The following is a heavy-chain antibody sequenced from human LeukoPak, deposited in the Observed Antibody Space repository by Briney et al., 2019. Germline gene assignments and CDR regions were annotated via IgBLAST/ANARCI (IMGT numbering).Heavy chain of an antibody. J-gene: IGHJ3*02. D-gene: IGHD5-24*01. CDR3: ARDRRDTWINAFDI. CDR1: GYTFTGYY. Sequence: GASVKVSCKASGYTFTGYYMHWVRQAPGQGLEWMGRINPNGGGTNYAQKFQGRVTMTRDTSISTAYMALSRLRSDDTAVYYCARDRRDTWINAFDIWGQGTMVTVSS. V-gene: IGHV1-2*06. CDR2: INPNGGGT.